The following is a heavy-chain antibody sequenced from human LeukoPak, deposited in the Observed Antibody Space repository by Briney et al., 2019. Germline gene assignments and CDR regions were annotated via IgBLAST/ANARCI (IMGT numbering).Heavy chain of an antibody. CDR1: GGSISSYY. CDR2: IYYSGST. D-gene: IGHD5-18*01. V-gene: IGHV4-59*01. Sequence: SGTLSLTCTVSGGSISSYYWSWIRQPPGKGLEWIGYIYYSGSTNYNPSLKSRVTISVDTSKNQFSLKLSSVTAADTAVYYCARGDTAMASLYYYYGMDVWGQGTTVTVSS. J-gene: IGHJ6*02. CDR3: ARGDTAMASLYYYYGMDV.